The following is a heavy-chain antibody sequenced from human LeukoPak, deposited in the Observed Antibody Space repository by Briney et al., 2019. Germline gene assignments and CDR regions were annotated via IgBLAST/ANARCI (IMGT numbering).Heavy chain of an antibody. Sequence: GGSLRLSCAASGVTFSSSWMSWVSQAPGKGPEWVANIRQDGSQKYYVDSVKGRFTISRDNAKNSMYLQMNSLRAEDTAVYYCAREARVSIFGVVFDPWGQGTLVTVSS. D-gene: IGHD3-3*01. J-gene: IGHJ5*02. V-gene: IGHV3-7*01. CDR3: AREARVSIFGVVFDP. CDR2: IRQDGSQK. CDR1: GVTFSSSW.